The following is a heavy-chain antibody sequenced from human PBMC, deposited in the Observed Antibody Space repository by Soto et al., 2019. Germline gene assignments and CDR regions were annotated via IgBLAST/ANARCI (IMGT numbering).Heavy chain of an antibody. Sequence: VQLVESGGGVVQPGRSLRLSCAASGFTFSSYAMHWVRQAPGKGLEWVAVISYDGSNKYYADSVKGRFTISRDNSKNTLYLQMNSLRAEDTAVYYCARDGSPLDYWGQGTLVTVSS. CDR3: ARDGSPLDY. CDR2: ISYDGSNK. V-gene: IGHV3-30-3*01. J-gene: IGHJ4*02. CDR1: GFTFSSYA.